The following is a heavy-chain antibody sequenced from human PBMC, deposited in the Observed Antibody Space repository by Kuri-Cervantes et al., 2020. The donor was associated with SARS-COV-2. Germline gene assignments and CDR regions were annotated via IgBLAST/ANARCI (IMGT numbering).Heavy chain of an antibody. CDR2: ISSSSSTI. CDR1: GFTFSSYA. V-gene: IGHV3-48*04. J-gene: IGHJ4*02. D-gene: IGHD2-21*02. CDR3: ARSRSTANLDY. Sequence: GGSLRLSCAASGFTFSSYAMSWVRQAPGKGLEWVSYISSSSSTIYYADSVKGRFTISRDNAKNSLYLQMNSLRAEDTAVYYCARSRSTANLDYWGQGTLVTVSS.